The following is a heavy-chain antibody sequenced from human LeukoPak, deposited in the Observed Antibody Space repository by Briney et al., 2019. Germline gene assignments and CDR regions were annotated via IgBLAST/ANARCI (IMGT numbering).Heavy chain of an antibody. CDR1: GFTFSSYA. V-gene: IGHV3-23*01. Sequence: GGSLRLSCAASGFTFSSYAMSWVRQAPGKGLGWVSAISGSGGSTYYADSVKGRFTISRDNAKNSLYLQMNSLRVEDTAVYYCARGGSFGVDRNDFWGQGTLVTVSS. CDR3: ARGGSFGVDRNDF. D-gene: IGHD3-3*01. CDR2: ISGSGGST. J-gene: IGHJ4*02.